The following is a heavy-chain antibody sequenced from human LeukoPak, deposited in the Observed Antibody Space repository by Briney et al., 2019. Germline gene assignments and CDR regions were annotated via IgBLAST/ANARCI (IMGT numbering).Heavy chain of an antibody. D-gene: IGHD7-27*01. CDR1: GFTFSNYW. CDR3: AKDLPGDPLSYYYMDV. V-gene: IGHV3-23*01. CDR2: ISGSGGST. J-gene: IGHJ6*03. Sequence: GGSLRLSCAASGFTFSNYWLSWVRQAPGKGLEWVSAISGSGGSTYYADSVKGRFTISRDNSKNTLYLQMNSLRAEDTAVYYCAKDLPGDPLSYYYMDVWGKGTTVTVSS.